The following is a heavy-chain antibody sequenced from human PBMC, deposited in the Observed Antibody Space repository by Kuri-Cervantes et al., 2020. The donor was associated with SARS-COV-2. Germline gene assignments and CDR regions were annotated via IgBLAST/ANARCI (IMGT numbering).Heavy chain of an antibody. J-gene: IGHJ3*02. CDR2: ISAYNGNT. CDR3: ARDCTSFGYSYGHAFDI. V-gene: IGHV1-18*01. CDR1: GYTFTSYG. D-gene: IGHD5-18*01. Sequence: ASVKVSCKASGYTFTSYGISWVRQAPGQGLEWMGWISAYNGNTNYAQKLQGRVTMTTDTSTSTAYMELRSLRSDDTAVYYCARDCTSFGYSYGHAFDIWGQGTMVTVSS.